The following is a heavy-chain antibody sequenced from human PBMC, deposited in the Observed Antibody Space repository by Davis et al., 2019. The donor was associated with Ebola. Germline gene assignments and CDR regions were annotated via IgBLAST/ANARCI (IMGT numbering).Heavy chain of an antibody. J-gene: IGHJ4*02. CDR3: ARYSDSSGYLDY. Sequence: MPSETLSLTCTVSGYSIRSGYYWGWIRQPPGKGLEWIGSIYHSGSTYYNPSLKSRVTISVDTSKNQFSLKLSSVTAADTAAYYCARYSDSSGYLDYWGQGTLVTVSS. CDR1: GYSIRSGYY. V-gene: IGHV4-38-2*02. CDR2: IYHSGST. D-gene: IGHD3-22*01.